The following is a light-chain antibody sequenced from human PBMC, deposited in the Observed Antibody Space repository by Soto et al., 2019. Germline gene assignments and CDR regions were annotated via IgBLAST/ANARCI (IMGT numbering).Light chain of an antibody. Sequence: DIQMTQSPSSLSASVGDRVTITCRASQTISSHLNWYQQKPGKAPRLLIHAASTFQGGVPSRFSGSGSETDFTLTINRLQPEDFANYYCQQSESRQFTFGPGTKVEIQ. CDR1: QTISSH. CDR3: QQSESRQFT. V-gene: IGKV1-39*01. CDR2: AAS. J-gene: IGKJ3*01.